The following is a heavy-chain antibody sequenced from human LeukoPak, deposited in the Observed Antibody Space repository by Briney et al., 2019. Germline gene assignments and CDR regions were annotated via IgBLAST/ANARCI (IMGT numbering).Heavy chain of an antibody. V-gene: IGHV3-66*01. D-gene: IGHD3-22*01. J-gene: IGHJ5*02. CDR2: ISGVGST. CDR1: GFTVSNNY. CDR3: ARSGYYYDSSGSSS. Sequence: PGGSLRLSCAAPGFTVSNNYMSWVRQAPGKGLEWVSSISGVGSTSYADSVKGRFTISRDNSRTTLYLQMDSLRPEDTAVYYCARSGYYYDSSGSSSWGQGTLVTVSS.